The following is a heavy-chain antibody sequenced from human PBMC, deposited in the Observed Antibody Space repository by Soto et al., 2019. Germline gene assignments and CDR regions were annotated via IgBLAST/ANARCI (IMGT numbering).Heavy chain of an antibody. Sequence: PSETLSLTCAVYGGSFSGYYWSWIRQPPGKGLEWIGEINHSGSTNYNPSLKSRVTISVYTSKNQFSLKLSSVTAADTAVYYCARGMYSSSSHYFDYWGQGALVTVPS. CDR3: ARGMYSSSSHYFDY. J-gene: IGHJ4*02. D-gene: IGHD6-6*01. V-gene: IGHV4-34*01. CDR2: INHSGST. CDR1: GGSFSGYY.